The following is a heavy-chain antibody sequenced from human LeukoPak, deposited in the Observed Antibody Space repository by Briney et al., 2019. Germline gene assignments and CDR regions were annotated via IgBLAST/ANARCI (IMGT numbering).Heavy chain of an antibody. V-gene: IGHV5-51*01. Sequence: GESLKISCKGSGYSFSNYWIGWVRQMPGKGLEWMGIIYPDDSDTRYSPYFQGQVTISADKSINTAYLQWSSLKASNSALYYCARRYYYGSGSWDTFDYWGQGTLVTVST. D-gene: IGHD3-10*01. CDR1: GYSFSNYW. CDR2: IYPDDSDT. CDR3: ARRYYYGSGSWDTFDY. J-gene: IGHJ4*02.